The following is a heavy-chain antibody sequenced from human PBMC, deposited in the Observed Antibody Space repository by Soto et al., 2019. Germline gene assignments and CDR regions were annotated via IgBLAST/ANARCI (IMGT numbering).Heavy chain of an antibody. J-gene: IGHJ6*02. Sequence: SETLSLTCTVSGGSISSGGYYWSWIRQHPGKGLEWIGYIYYSGSTYHNPSLKSRVTISVDTSKNQFSLKLSSVTAADTAVYYCARDPVYYDSSGYYHYSYYGMDVWGQGTTVTVSS. D-gene: IGHD3-22*01. CDR1: GGSISSGGYY. V-gene: IGHV4-31*03. CDR3: ARDPVYYDSSGYYHYSYYGMDV. CDR2: IYYSGST.